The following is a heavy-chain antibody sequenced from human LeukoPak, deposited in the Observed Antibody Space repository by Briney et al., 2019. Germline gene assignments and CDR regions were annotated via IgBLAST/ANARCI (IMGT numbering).Heavy chain of an antibody. J-gene: IGHJ6*02. CDR3: ARGQVVVVPAAIGRNYYYYYGMDV. CDR2: IYYSGST. V-gene: IGHV4-39*07. Sequence: SETLSLTCTVSGGSISSSSYYWGWIRQPPGTGLEWIGSIYYSGSTNYNPSLKSRVTISVDTSKNQFSLKLSSVTAADTAVYYCARGQVVVVPAAIGRNYYYYYGMDVWGQGTTVTVSS. D-gene: IGHD2-2*02. CDR1: GGSISSSSYY.